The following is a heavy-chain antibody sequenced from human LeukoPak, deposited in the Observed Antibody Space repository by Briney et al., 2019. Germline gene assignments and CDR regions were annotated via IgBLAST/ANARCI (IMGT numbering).Heavy chain of an antibody. J-gene: IGHJ4*02. CDR3: ARDILAGWPFFDY. CDR2: INSDGSST. CDR1: GFTFSNYW. Sequence: GGSLRLSCAVSGFTFSNYWMHWVRQAPGKGLVWVSRINSDGSSTSYADSVKGRFTMSRDNAKNTLYLQMNSLRAEDTAVYYCARDILAGWPFFDYWGQGTLVTVSS. V-gene: IGHV3-74*01. D-gene: IGHD3-3*02.